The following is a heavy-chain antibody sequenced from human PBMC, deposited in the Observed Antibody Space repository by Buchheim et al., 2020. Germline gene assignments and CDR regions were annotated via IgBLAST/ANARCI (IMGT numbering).Heavy chain of an antibody. D-gene: IGHD3-16*01. J-gene: IGHJ2*01. CDR3: ARGDDL. CDR1: GGTFSSAV. V-gene: IGHV1-69*06. Sequence: QLVQSGAEVKRPGSSVKVSCRASGGTFSSAVIGWVRHAPGHGLEWMGGIIPVFGTLNYAQKFQGRLSIAADRSTSTVYMELSSLTSDDTAVDFCARGDDLWGRGTL. CDR2: IIPVFGTL.